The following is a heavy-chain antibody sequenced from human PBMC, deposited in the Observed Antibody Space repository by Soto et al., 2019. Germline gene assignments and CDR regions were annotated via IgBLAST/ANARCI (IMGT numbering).Heavy chain of an antibody. CDR2: ISYDGSNK. CDR1: GFTVSSYA. D-gene: IGHD3-22*01. Sequence: GGSLRLSCAASGFTVSSYAMHWVRQAPGKGLEWVAVISYDGSNKYYADSVKGRFTISRDNSKNTLYLQMNSLRAEDTAVYYCARDLDSSGTYFDYWGQGTLVIVSS. V-gene: IGHV3-30-3*01. J-gene: IGHJ4*02. CDR3: ARDLDSSGTYFDY.